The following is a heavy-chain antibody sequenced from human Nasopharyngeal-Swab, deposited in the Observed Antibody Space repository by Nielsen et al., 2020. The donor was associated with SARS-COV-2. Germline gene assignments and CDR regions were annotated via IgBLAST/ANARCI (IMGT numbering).Heavy chain of an antibody. CDR3: VRPEGVATNSKYYFQYGMDV. CDR1: GYSFTSYW. V-gene: IGHV5-51*01. J-gene: IGHJ6*02. D-gene: IGHD5-12*01. CDR2: IYPRDSDT. Sequence: GESLKISCKGSGYSFTSYWIAWVRQMPGKGLEWMGIIYPRDSDTRYSPSFQGQVTISADKSISTACLQWSSLKASDTAMYYCVRPEGVATNSKYYFQYGMDVWGQGTTVTVSS.